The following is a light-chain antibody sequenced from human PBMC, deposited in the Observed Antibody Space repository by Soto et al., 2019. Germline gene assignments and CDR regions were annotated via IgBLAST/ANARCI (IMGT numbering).Light chain of an antibody. CDR1: QNVNSRY. Sequence: EIVLTQSPGTLSLSPGGRATLSCRASQNVNSRYLAWYQQKPGQAPRLLIYGASRRATGIPDRFSGSESGTDFTLTITRLEPEDFAVYYCHQYGSSPRTFGQGTKVEIK. V-gene: IGKV3-20*01. CDR3: HQYGSSPRT. CDR2: GAS. J-gene: IGKJ1*01.